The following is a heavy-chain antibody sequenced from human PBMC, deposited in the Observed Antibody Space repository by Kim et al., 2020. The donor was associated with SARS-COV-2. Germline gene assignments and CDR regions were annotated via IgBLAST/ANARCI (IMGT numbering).Heavy chain of an antibody. Sequence: ASVKVSCKASGYTFTSYGISWVRQAPGQGLEWMGWISAYNGNTNYAQKLQGRVTMTTDTSTSTAYMELRSLRSDGTAVYYCARGWLFGELLSGAFDIWGQGTMVTVSS. CDR2: ISAYNGNT. D-gene: IGHD3-10*01. CDR3: ARGWLFGELLSGAFDI. CDR1: GYTFTSYG. J-gene: IGHJ3*02. V-gene: IGHV1-18*04.